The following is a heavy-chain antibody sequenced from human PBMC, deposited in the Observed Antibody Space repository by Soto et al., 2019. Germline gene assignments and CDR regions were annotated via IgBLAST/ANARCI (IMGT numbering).Heavy chain of an antibody. Sequence: SETLSLTCTVSGGSISSGDYYWSWIRQVPKKGLEWIGYIYYSGSTYYNPSLKSRVAMSVDTSKNQFSLKLSSVTAADTAIYYCAREGRLATAGKFDYWGQGTLVTVSS. V-gene: IGHV4-31*03. D-gene: IGHD6-13*01. CDR2: IYYSGST. CDR1: GGSISSGDYY. CDR3: AREGRLATAGKFDY. J-gene: IGHJ4*02.